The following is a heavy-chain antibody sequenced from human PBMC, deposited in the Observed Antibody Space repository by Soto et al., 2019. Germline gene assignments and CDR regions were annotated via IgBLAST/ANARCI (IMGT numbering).Heavy chain of an antibody. V-gene: IGHV1-69*06. CDR2: IIPIFGTA. D-gene: IGHD3-22*01. CDR1: GGTFSSYA. Sequence: SVKVSCKASGGTFSSYAISWVRQAPGQGLEWMGGIIPIFGTANYAQKFQGRVTITADKSTSTAYMELGSLRSEDTAVYYFASVYYDSSGYYSDFDYWGQGTLVTVSS. CDR3: ASVYYDSSGYYSDFDY. J-gene: IGHJ4*02.